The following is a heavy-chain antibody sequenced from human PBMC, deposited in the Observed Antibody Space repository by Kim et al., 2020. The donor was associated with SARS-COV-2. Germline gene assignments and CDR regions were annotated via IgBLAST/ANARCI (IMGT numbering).Heavy chain of an antibody. D-gene: IGHD4-17*01. Sequence: ASVKVSCKASGYTFTSSHIQWVRQAPGQGLEWMGIINPSGGSTIYAQKLQGRVTMTRDTSTGTVYMELSSLRSEDMALYYCARGTWGGGGWGYGAGQYNRFDPWVQGTLVTVSS. J-gene: IGHJ5*02. CDR1: GYTFTSSH. CDR3: ARGTWGGGGWGYGAGQYNRFDP. CDR2: INPSGGST. V-gene: IGHV1-46*03.